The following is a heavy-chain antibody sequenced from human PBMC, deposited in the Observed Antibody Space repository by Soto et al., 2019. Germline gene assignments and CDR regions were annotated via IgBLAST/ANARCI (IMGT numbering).Heavy chain of an antibody. CDR2: ISSGGEYR. J-gene: IGHJ5*02. V-gene: IGHV3-21*01. CDR3: TRDRQLVQDWFDP. CDR1: GFTFSTYN. Sequence: EVQLVESGGGLAKPGGSLRHSCVASGFTFSTYNMNWVRQAPGKGLEWVSFISSGGEYRYYADSVKGRFNISRDNAQNSLYLHLNSLRAEDTAVYYCTRDRQLVQDWFDPWGQGIPVTVSS. D-gene: IGHD6-13*01.